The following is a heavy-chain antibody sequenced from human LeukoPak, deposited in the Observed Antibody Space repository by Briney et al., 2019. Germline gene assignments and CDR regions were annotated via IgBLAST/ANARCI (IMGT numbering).Heavy chain of an antibody. D-gene: IGHD4-17*01. V-gene: IGHV4-38-2*01. J-gene: IGHJ4*02. CDR3: ARANYGDYVRAYYFDY. CDR2: IYHSGST. Sequence: PSETLSLTCAVSGYSISSGYCRGWIRQPPGKGLEWIGSIYHSGSTYYNPSLKSRVTISVDTSKNQFSLKLSSVTAADTAVYYCARANYGDYVRAYYFDYWGQGTLVTVSS. CDR1: GYSISSGYC.